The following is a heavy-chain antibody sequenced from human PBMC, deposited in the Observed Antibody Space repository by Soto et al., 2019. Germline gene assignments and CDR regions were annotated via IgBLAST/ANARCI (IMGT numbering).Heavy chain of an antibody. J-gene: IGHJ4*02. D-gene: IGHD3-10*01. CDR1: GGSISSSNW. Sequence: QVKLQESGPGLVKPSGTLSLTCAVSGGSISSSNWWSWVRQPPGKGLEWIGEIYHSGNTNYNPPLKSRVTMAVDKSRNQFSLKLSSVTAADTAVYYCARRWGEGRVDYWGQGTLVTVSS. V-gene: IGHV4-4*02. CDR3: ARRWGEGRVDY. CDR2: IYHSGNT.